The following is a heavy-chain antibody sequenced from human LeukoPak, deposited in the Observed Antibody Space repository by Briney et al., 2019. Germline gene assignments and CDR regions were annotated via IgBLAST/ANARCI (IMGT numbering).Heavy chain of an antibody. Sequence: SETLSLTCTVSGYSISSGYFWGWIRQPPGKGLEWIGSFYHSGITYYNPSLKSRVTISVEMSKNQFSLKLSSVTAADTAMYYCARAVLATKSEHWFDSWGQGTLVTVSS. V-gene: IGHV4-38-2*02. CDR2: FYHSGIT. CDR3: ARAVLATKSEHWFDS. CDR1: GYSISSGYF. D-gene: IGHD2-8*01. J-gene: IGHJ5*01.